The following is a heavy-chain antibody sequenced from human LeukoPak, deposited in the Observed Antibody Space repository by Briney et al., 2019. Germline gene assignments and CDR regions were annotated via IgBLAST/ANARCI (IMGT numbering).Heavy chain of an antibody. J-gene: IGHJ4*02. V-gene: IGHV4-34*01. CDR2: INHSGST. D-gene: IGHD5-24*01. Sequence: PSETLSLTCAVYGGSFSGYYWSWIRQPPGKGLEWIGEINHSGSTNYNPSLKSRVTISLDTSKNQFSLKLISVTAADRAIYYCARQFKGLVDSWGQGTLVTVSS. CDR3: ARQFKGLVDS. CDR1: GGSFSGYY.